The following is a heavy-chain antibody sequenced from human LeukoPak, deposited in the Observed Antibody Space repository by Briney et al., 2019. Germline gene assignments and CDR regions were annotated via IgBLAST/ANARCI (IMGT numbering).Heavy chain of an antibody. CDR2: MNPNSGNT. D-gene: IGHD6-19*01. CDR3: AIPGDRGSGWYT. Sequence: ASVKVSCKASGYTFTSYDINRVRQATGQGLEWMGWMNPNSGNTGYAQKFQGRVTMTRNTSISTAYMELSSLRSEDTAVYYCAIPGDRGSGWYTWGQGTLVTVSS. J-gene: IGHJ4*02. CDR1: GYTFTSYD. V-gene: IGHV1-8*01.